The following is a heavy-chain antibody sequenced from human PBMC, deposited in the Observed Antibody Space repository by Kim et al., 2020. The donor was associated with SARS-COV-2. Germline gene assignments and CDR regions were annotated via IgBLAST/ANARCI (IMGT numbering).Heavy chain of an antibody. V-gene: IGHV4-61*01. CDR1: GGSVSSGSYY. D-gene: IGHD3-9*01. CDR3: ASRRNDILTGYYYYGMDV. J-gene: IGHJ6*02. CDR2: IYYSGST. Sequence: SETLSLTCTVSGGSVSSGSYYWSWIRQPPGKGLEWIGYIYYSGSTNYNPSLKSRVTISVDTSKNQFSLKLSSVTAADTAVYYCASRRNDILTGYYYYGMDVWGQGTTVTVSS.